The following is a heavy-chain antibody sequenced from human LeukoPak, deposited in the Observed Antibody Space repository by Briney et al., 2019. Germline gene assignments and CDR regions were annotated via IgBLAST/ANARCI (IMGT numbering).Heavy chain of an antibody. CDR3: ARDNSVRDEAWWFNP. J-gene: IGHJ5*02. V-gene: IGHV3-23*01. CDR2: ISGSGGST. D-gene: IGHD5-24*01. Sequence: PGGPLRLSCAASGFTFSSYGMSWVRQAPGKGLEWVSAISGSGGSTYYADSVKGRFTISRDNSKNTLYLQMNCLRAEDTAVYYCARDNSVRDEAWWFNPWGQGTLVTVSS. CDR1: GFTFSSYG.